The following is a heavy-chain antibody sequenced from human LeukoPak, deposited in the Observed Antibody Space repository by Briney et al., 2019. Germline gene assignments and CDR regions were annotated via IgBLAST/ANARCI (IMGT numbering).Heavy chain of an antibody. CDR3: AREPHSSGYLYYFDY. V-gene: IGHV1-3*01. CDR1: GYTFTIYA. D-gene: IGHD3-22*01. J-gene: IGHJ4*02. CDR2: INAGNGNT. Sequence: GASVKVSCTASGYTFTIYAMHWVRQAPGQRLEWMGWINAGNGNTKYSQKFQGRVTITRDTSASTAYMELSSLRSEDTAVYYCAREPHSSGYLYYFDYWGQGTLVTVSS.